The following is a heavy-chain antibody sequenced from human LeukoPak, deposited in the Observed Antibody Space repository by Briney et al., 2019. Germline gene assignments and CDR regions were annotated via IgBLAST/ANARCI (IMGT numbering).Heavy chain of an antibody. CDR3: ARPSYRATDCYYYFDY. V-gene: IGHV1-2*02. CDR1: GYIFTDYF. Sequence: GASVKVSCKASGYIFTDYFIHWVRQAPGQGLEWMGWINPSGGTNYAQNFQGRVTMTRDTSISTAYMELSSLRSDDTAVYYCARPSYRATDCYYYFDYWGQGTLVTVSS. D-gene: IGHD2-21*02. CDR2: INPSGGT. J-gene: IGHJ4*02.